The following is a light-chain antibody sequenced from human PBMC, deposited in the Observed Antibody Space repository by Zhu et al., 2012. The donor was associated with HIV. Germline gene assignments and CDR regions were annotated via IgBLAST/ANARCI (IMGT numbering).Light chain of an antibody. CDR1: QTVTSH. Sequence: EVVLTQSPATLSLSPGERATLSCRASQTVTSHLAWYQQKPGQAPRLLIYDASNRAAGIPVRFSGSGSGTDFTLTISSLEPEDFAVYYCQQRSNWPPVFTFGQGTKLEIK. CDR3: QQRSNWPPVFT. J-gene: IGKJ2*01. V-gene: IGKV3-11*01. CDR2: DAS.